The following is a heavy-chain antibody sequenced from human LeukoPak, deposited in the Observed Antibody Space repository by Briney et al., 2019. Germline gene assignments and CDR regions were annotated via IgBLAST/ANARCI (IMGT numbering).Heavy chain of an antibody. V-gene: IGHV3-30-3*01. CDR2: ISYDGSNK. CDR3: AKDSLSEIFSSGYYYLGAFDI. Sequence: GGSLRLSCAASGFTFSSSAMHWVRQAPDKGLEWVAVISYDGSNKYYADSVKGRFTISRDNSKNTLYLQMNSLRAEDTAVYYCAKDSLSEIFSSGYYYLGAFDIWGQGTMVTVSS. CDR1: GFTFSSSA. J-gene: IGHJ3*02. D-gene: IGHD3-22*01.